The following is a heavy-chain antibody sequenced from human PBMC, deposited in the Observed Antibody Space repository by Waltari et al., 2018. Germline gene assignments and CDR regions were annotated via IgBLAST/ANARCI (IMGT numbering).Heavy chain of an antibody. J-gene: IGHJ4*02. CDR3: VSGGWGFYFDY. CDR2: ISSSTTYI. Sequence: EVQLVESGGGRVKPGGSRRLSGGASGVSLGSYSMNWVRQAPGKGLEWVSSISSSTTYIHYADSVKGRFTISRDNAKNSLYLQMNSLRVEDTAVYYCVSGGWGFYFDYWGQGTVVTVSS. V-gene: IGHV3-21*01. CDR1: GVSLGSYS. D-gene: IGHD7-27*01.